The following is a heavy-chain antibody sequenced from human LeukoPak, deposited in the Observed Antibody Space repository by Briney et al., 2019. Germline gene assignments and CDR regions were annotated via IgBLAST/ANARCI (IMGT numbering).Heavy chain of an antibody. V-gene: IGHV1-8*03. J-gene: IGHJ4*02. Sequence: GASVKVSCKASGYTFTSYAMNWVRQATGQGLEWMGWMNPNSGNTGYAQKFQGRVTITTDESTSTAYMELSSLRSEDTAVYYCARSPPRAAVAGKGVDYWGQGTLVTVSS. CDR2: MNPNSGNT. D-gene: IGHD6-19*01. CDR1: GYTFTSYA. CDR3: ARSPPRAAVAGKGVDY.